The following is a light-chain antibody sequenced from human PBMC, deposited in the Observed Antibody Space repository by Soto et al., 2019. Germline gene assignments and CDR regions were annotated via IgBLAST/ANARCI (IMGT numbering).Light chain of an antibody. V-gene: IGLV2-14*01. CDR1: SSDVGGYDY. Sequence: QSVLTQPASVSGSPGQSITISCTGTSSDVGGYDYVSWYQLHPGKAPKLMVFEVSNRPSGVSYRFSGSKSGDTASLTISGLQAEDEAIYYCASKTTSSTVLFGGGTKLTVL. CDR2: EVS. CDR3: ASKTTSSTVL. J-gene: IGLJ2*01.